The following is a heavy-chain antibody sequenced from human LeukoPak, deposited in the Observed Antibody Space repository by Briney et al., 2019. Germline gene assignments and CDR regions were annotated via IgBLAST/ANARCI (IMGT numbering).Heavy chain of an antibody. CDR3: TTDGGSYGVLYFDY. Sequence: SGGSLRLSCAASGFTFSNAWMSWVRQAPGKGLEWVGRIKSKTGGGTTDYAAPVKGRFTISRDDSKSTLYLQMNSLKTEDTAVYYCTTDGGSYGVLYFDYWGQGTLVTVSS. V-gene: IGHV3-15*01. CDR2: IKSKTGGGTT. J-gene: IGHJ4*02. CDR1: GFTFSNAW. D-gene: IGHD1-26*01.